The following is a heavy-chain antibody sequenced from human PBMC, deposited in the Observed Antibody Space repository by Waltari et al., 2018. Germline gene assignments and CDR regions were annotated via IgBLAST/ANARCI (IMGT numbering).Heavy chain of an antibody. V-gene: IGHV4-34*01. Sequence: QVQLQQWGAGLLKPSETLSLTCAVYGGSFSGYYWSWIRQPPGKGLEWIGEINHSGSTNYTPSLKTRVTISVDTTKNQFSLKLSSVTAADTAVYYCARLLRKTHYYYYYMDVWGKGTTVTVSS. CDR1: GGSFSGYY. J-gene: IGHJ6*03. D-gene: IGHD1-26*01. CDR2: INHSGST. CDR3: ARLLRKTHYYYYYMDV.